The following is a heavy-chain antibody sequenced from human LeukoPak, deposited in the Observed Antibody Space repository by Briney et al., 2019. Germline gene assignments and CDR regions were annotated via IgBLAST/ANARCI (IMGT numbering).Heavy chain of an antibody. J-gene: IGHJ4*02. CDR3: ARPREAGSSSGWYFDK. D-gene: IGHD6-19*01. CDR2: MSHDGSVK. CDR1: GFTFSSYA. Sequence: PGGSLRLSCAASGFTFSSYAMHWVPQAPGKGLEWVAVMSHDGSVKIYADSVQGRFTISRDNSKNTLYLQLSSLRAEDTAVYHCARPREAGSSSGWYFDKWGQGTLVTVSS. V-gene: IGHV3-30-3*01.